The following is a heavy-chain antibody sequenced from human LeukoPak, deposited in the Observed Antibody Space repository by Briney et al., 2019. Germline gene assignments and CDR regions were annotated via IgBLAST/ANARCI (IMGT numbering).Heavy chain of an antibody. J-gene: IGHJ4*02. CDR1: GYTFTSYA. D-gene: IGHD5-24*01. CDR2: INTNTGNP. V-gene: IGHV7-4-1*02. Sequence: ASVKVSFKASGYTFTSYAMNWVRQAPGQGLEWMGWINTNTGNPTYAQGFTGRFVFSLDTSVSTAYLQISSLKAEDTAVYYCAKGGDGYNFGSGTDYWGQGTLVTVSS. CDR3: AKGGDGYNFGSGTDY.